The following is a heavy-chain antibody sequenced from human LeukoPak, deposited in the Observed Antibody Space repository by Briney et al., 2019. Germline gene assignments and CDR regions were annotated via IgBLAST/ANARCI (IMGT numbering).Heavy chain of an antibody. D-gene: IGHD3-22*01. CDR1: GFTFSSYA. V-gene: IGHV3-30-3*01. Sequence: GGSLRLSCAACGFTFSSYAMHWVRQVPGKGLEWVAVISYDGSNKYYADSVKGRFTISRDNSKNTLYLQMNSLRAEDTAVYYCARGGDYDSSGSLGIGAFDIWGQGTMVTVCS. CDR3: ARGGDYDSSGSLGIGAFDI. CDR2: ISYDGSNK. J-gene: IGHJ3*02.